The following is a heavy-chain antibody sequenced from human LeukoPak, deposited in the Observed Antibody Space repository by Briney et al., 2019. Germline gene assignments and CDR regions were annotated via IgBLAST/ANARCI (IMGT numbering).Heavy chain of an antibody. CDR2: IFYSGST. J-gene: IGHJ3*02. D-gene: IGHD3-10*01. CDR3: AKSNGYGLVDI. Sequence: RAGGSLRLSCAASGFTFSSYGMSWIRQPPGKGLEWIGNIFYSGSTYYSPSLKSRVTISLDTSRNQFSLKLTSVTAADTAVYYCAKSNGYGLVDIWGQGTMVTVSS. CDR1: GFTFSSYG. V-gene: IGHV4-59*12.